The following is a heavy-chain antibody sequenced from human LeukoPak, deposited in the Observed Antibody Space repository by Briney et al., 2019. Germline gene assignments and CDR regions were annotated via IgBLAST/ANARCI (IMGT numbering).Heavy chain of an antibody. CDR2: ISGSGDIT. D-gene: IGHD3-9*01. CDR3: AKVGTDILDYYYYYGMDV. Sequence: GGSLRLSCAASGFTFSSYGMHWVRQPPGRGLEWVSAISGSGDITYYADSVKGRFTISRDNFENTLYLQLNSLRAEDTAVYYCAKVGTDILDYYYYYGMDVWGRGTTVTVSS. J-gene: IGHJ6*02. V-gene: IGHV3-23*01. CDR1: GFTFSSYG.